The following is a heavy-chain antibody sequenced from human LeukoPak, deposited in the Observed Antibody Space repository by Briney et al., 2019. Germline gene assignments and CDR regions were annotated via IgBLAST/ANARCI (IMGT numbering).Heavy chain of an antibody. CDR2: VRHEEIDK. CDR3: ATDFNWAWIY. Sequence: GGSLILSCVASGFRFSTYGMHWVRQAPGKGLEWVSFVRHEEIDKYYAQSVKGRFTISRDDSRNTQYLQMNNLRSEDTAIYYCATDFNWAWIYWGQGTLVTVSS. J-gene: IGHJ4*02. D-gene: IGHD7-27*01. V-gene: IGHV3-30*02. CDR1: GFRFSTYG.